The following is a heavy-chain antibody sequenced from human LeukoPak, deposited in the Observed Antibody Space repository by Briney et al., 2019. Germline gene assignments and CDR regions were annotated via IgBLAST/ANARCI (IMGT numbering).Heavy chain of an antibody. D-gene: IGHD3-3*01. V-gene: IGHV1-69*13. CDR2: IIPIFGTA. CDR1: GGTFSSYA. CDR3: ARSGYSVNYYYYYYMDV. J-gene: IGHJ6*03. Sequence: ASVTVSCKASGGTFSSYAISWVRQAPGQGLEWMGGIIPIFGTANYAQRFQGRVTITADESTSTAYMELSSLRSEDTAVYYCARSGYSVNYYYYYYMDVWGKGTTVTVSS.